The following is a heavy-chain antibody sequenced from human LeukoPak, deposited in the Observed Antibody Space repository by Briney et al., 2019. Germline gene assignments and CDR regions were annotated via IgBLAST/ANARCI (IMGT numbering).Heavy chain of an antibody. CDR1: GFTFSSYS. CDR3: ARITPDSSGYTIDY. J-gene: IGHJ4*02. CDR2: ISSSSSYI. Sequence: GGSLRLSCAASGFTFSSYSMNWVRQAPGKGLEWVSSISSSSSYIYYADSVKGRFTVSRDNAKNSLYLQMNSLRAEDTAVYYCARITPDSSGYTIDYWGQGTLVTVSS. D-gene: IGHD3-22*01. V-gene: IGHV3-21*01.